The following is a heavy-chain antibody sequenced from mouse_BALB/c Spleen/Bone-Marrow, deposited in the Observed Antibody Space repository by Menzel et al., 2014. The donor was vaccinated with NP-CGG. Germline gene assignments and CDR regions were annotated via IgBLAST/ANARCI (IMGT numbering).Heavy chain of an antibody. Sequence: SGAELVKPGASVKLSCKASGYTFTSYWMHWVKQRPGRGLEWIGEINPSNGRADYNEKFRSKATLTVDRSSSTAYMQLSSLTSEDSAVYYCARAGGYDGFAYWGQGTLVTVSA. D-gene: IGHD2-2*01. CDR3: ARAGGYDGFAY. CDR2: INPSNGRA. V-gene: IGHV1S81*02. J-gene: IGHJ3*01. CDR1: GYTFTSYW.